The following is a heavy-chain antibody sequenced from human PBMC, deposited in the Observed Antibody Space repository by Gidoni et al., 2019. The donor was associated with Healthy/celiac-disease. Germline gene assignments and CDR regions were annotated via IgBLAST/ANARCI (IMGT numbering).Heavy chain of an antibody. Sequence: QVQLQQWGAGLLKPSETLSLTCAVYGGSFCGYYWSWIRQPPGKGLEWIGEINHSGSTNYNPSLKSRVTISVDTSKNQFSLKLSSVTAADTAVYYCARAPTMIVVDPRTTFDYWGQGTLVTVSS. CDR2: INHSGST. D-gene: IGHD3-22*01. V-gene: IGHV4-34*01. J-gene: IGHJ4*02. CDR3: ARAPTMIVVDPRTTFDY. CDR1: GGSFCGYY.